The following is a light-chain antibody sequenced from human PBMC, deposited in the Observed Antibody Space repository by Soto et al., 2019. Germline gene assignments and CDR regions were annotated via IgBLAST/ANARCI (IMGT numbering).Light chain of an antibody. CDR2: DTT. CDR3: QQRGNWPVT. Sequence: IVLTQSPATLSLSPGERATLSCSASQSVKSHVAWYQLKPGQSPRLLIFDTTNRATGTPTRFSGSGSGTDCTLTISRIEPEDFAVYYCQQRGNWPVTVGGGTMVEI. J-gene: IGKJ4*01. CDR1: QSVKSH. V-gene: IGKV3-11*01.